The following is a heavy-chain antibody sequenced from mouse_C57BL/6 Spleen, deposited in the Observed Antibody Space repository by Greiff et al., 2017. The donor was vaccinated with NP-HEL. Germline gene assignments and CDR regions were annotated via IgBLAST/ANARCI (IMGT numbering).Heavy chain of an antibody. V-gene: IGHV1-26*01. Sequence: VQLQQSGPELVKPGASVKISCKASGYTFTDYYMNWVKQSHGKSLEWIGDINPNNGGTSYNQKFKGKATLTVGKSSSTAYMELRSLTSEDSAVYYCARGGLLRPYFDYWGQGTTLTVSS. CDR2: INPNNGGT. D-gene: IGHD1-1*01. CDR1: GYTFTDYY. J-gene: IGHJ2*01. CDR3: ARGGLLRPYFDY.